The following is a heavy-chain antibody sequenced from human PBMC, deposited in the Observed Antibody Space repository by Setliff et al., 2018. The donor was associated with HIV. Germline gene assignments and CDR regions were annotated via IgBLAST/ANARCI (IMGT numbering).Heavy chain of an antibody. D-gene: IGHD3-3*01. J-gene: IGHJ5*02. CDR3: ARVLLRTNAVYGVVSNRFDP. V-gene: IGHV3-48*01. Sequence: GGSLRLSCAASGFTFSSYRMNWVRQAPGKGLEWVSSITSSSTSIHYADSVKGRFTISRDNAKNSLYLQMNSLRAEDTAVYYCARVLLRTNAVYGVVSNRFDPWGQGSLVTVSS. CDR1: GFTFSSYR. CDR2: ITSSSTSI.